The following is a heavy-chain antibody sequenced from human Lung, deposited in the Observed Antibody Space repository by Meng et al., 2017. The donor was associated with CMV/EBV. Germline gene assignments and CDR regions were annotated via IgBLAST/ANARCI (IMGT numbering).Heavy chain of an antibody. CDR1: GYTFNDYW. CDR2: IKPSTGDT. Sequence: HAQLVQSGVEVKKPGTSVKLSCKTSGYTFNDYWIHWVRQAPGQGLEWMGRIKPSTGDTSYAQKFRGRLTVTRDTPISTVYMEVNSLTSDDTAVYYCTREGFDYWGQGALVTVSS. V-gene: IGHV1-2*06. J-gene: IGHJ4*02. CDR3: TREGFDY.